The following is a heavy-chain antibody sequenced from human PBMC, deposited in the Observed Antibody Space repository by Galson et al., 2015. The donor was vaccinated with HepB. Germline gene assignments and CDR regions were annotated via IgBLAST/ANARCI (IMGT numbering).Heavy chain of an antibody. Sequence: SLRLSCAASGFTFSSYWMHWVRQAPGKGLVWVSHISSDGSGTSYADSVQGRFTISRDNAKNTLYLQMNNLRVEDTAVYYCARDLILAARGRALDCWGQGTLVTVSS. CDR2: ISSDGSGT. V-gene: IGHV3-74*01. J-gene: IGHJ4*02. CDR3: ARDLILAARGRALDC. CDR1: GFTFSSYW. D-gene: IGHD2-15*01.